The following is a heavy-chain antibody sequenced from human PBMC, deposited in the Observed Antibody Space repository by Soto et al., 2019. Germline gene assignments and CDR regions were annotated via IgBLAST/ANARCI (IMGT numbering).Heavy chain of an antibody. V-gene: IGHV4-34*01. J-gene: IGHJ6*02. CDR1: GGSFSGYY. Sequence: SETLSITCAVYGGSFSGYYWIWIRQPPGKGLEWIGEINDSGSTNYHPSLKSRVTISGDTSKNQFSLRLSSVTAADTAVYYCARLGFSYYYAMDVWGQGITVTAP. D-gene: IGHD3-10*01. CDR3: ARLGFSYYYAMDV. CDR2: INDSGST.